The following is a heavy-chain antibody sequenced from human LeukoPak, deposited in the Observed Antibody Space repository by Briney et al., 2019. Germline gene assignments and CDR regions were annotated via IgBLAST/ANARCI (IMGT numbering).Heavy chain of an antibody. V-gene: IGHV3-7*01. CDR3: VRWDCSSRSCSNAFDI. CDR2: IKGAGSAK. J-gene: IGHJ3*02. Sequence: GGSLRLSCAASGFTFSTYWMSWVRQAPGKGPEWVANIKGAGSAKYYVDSVKGRLTISRDNAKNSVYMQMNSLRVEDTVMYYCVRWDCSSRSCSNAFDIWGQGTMVTVSS. D-gene: IGHD1-26*01. CDR1: GFTFSTYW.